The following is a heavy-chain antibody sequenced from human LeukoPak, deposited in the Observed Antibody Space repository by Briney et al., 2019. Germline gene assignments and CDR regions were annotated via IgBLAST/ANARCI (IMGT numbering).Heavy chain of an antibody. CDR3: ARGTDSYYYYMDG. D-gene: IGHD2-8*02. CDR1: GFTVSSNY. J-gene: IGHJ6*03. CDR2: IYGGGST. Sequence: PGGSLRLSCAASGFTVSSNYMSWVRQAPGKGLEGVSVIYGGGSTYYADSVRGRFTISRDNSKNTLFLQMNSLRAEDTAVYYCARGTDSYYYYMDGWGRGTTVSVSS. V-gene: IGHV3-53*01.